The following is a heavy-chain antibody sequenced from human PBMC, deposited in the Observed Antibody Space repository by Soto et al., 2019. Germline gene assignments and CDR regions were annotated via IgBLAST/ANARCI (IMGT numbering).Heavy chain of an antibody. Sequence: ASVKVSCKVSGYTLTELSMHWVRQAPGKGLEWMGGFDPEDGETIYAQKFQGRVTMTEDTSTDTAYMELSSLRSEDTAVYYCATRNRRYCSSTSCYRGWVWFDPWGQGTLVTVS. CDR3: ATRNRRYCSSTSCYRGWVWFDP. D-gene: IGHD2-2*02. J-gene: IGHJ5*02. CDR2: FDPEDGET. CDR1: GYTLTELS. V-gene: IGHV1-24*01.